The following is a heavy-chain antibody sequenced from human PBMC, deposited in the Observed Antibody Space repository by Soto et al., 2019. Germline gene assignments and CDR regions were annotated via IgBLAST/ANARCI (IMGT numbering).Heavy chain of an antibody. CDR3: VGYTASHNWFDP. CDR2: VYPSGNT. Sequence: PSETLSLTCTVSGDSVTNGFYWGFIRQSAGQGLEWLGTVYPSGNTYYNPSVRGRVSMSNDPSKNQFSLSLTSVTAADTARYFCVGYTASHNWFDPWGQGTLVTVSS. V-gene: IGHV4-38-2*02. D-gene: IGHD5-12*01. J-gene: IGHJ5*02. CDR1: GDSVTNGFY.